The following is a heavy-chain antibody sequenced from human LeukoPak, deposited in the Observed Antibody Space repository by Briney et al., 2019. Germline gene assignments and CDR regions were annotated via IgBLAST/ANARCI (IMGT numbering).Heavy chain of an antibody. Sequence: SSETLSLTCTVSGGSISSSSYYWGWIRQPPGKGLEWIGSIYYSGSTYYNPSLKSRVTISVDTSKNQFSLKLSSVTAADTAVYYCRGVVVAATLPNDYWGQGTLVTVSS. J-gene: IGHJ4*02. V-gene: IGHV4-39*07. CDR1: GGSISSSSYY. CDR3: RGVVVAATLPNDY. CDR2: IYYSGST. D-gene: IGHD2-15*01.